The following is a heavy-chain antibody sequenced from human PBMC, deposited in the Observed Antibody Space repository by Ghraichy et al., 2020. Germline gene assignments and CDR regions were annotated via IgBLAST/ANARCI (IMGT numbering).Heavy chain of an antibody. CDR1: GFTFSSYA. D-gene: IGHD2-15*01. J-gene: IGHJ4*02. CDR3: AKDRRGDGSMRYCSGGSCYPGFFDY. CDR2: ISGSGGST. Sequence: GGSLRLSCAASGFTFSSYAMSWVRQAPGKGLEWVSAISGSGGSTYYADSVKGRFTISRDNSKNTLYLQMNSLRAEDTAVYYCAKDRRGDGSMRYCSGGSCYPGFFDYWGQGTLVTVSS. V-gene: IGHV3-23*01.